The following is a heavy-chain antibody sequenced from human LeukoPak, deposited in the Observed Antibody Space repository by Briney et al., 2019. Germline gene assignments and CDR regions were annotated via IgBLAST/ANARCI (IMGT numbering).Heavy chain of an antibody. J-gene: IGHJ4*02. CDR2: INIDGSST. CDR3: ARVRTTYYYDTTGYSFDH. V-gene: IGHV3-74*01. Sequence: PGGSLRLSCAASGFTFCNFWIHWVRQAPGKGLVWVSRINIDGSSTNYAGSVKGRFTISRDNAKNTVSLQMNGLRVEDTAVYYCARVRTTYYYDTTGYSFDHWGQGTLVTVSS. D-gene: IGHD3-22*01. CDR1: GFTFCNFW.